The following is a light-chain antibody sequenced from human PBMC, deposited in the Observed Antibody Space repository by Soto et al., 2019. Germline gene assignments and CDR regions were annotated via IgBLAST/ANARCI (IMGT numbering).Light chain of an antibody. CDR3: QKYNSAPRT. J-gene: IGKJ1*01. V-gene: IGKV1-27*01. CDR2: AAS. Sequence: DIQMTQSPSSLSASVGDRVTITCRASQGISNNLAWYRQKPGKGPKLLSYAASTLQSGVPSRFSGSGSGTDFTLTISSLQPEDVATYYCQKYNSAPRTFGQGTKVEIK. CDR1: QGISNN.